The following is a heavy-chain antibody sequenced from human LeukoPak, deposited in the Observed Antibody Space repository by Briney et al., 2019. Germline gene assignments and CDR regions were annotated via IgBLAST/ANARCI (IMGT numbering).Heavy chain of an antibody. Sequence: PSETLSLTCAVYGWSFSGYYGSWIRQPPGKGLEWIGEINHSGSTNYNPSVKSRVTISVDTSKNQFSLKLSSVTAADTAVYYCARAAYSSDYFDYWGQGTLVTVSS. CDR2: INHSGST. CDR3: ARAAYSSDYFDY. J-gene: IGHJ4*02. D-gene: IGHD6-19*01. CDR1: GWSFSGYY. V-gene: IGHV4-34*01.